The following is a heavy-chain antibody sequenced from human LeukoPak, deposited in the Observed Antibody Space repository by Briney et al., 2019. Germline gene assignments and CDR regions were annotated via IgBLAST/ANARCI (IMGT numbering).Heavy chain of an antibody. Sequence: SETLSLTCTVSGGSISSSSYYWGWIRQPPGKGLEWIGSIYYSGSTYYNPSLKSRVTISVDTSKNQFSLKLSSVTAADTAVYYCARRNGQDIVATFRRRYYFDYWGQGTLVTVSP. V-gene: IGHV4-39*01. CDR1: GGSISSSSYY. CDR2: IYYSGST. D-gene: IGHD5-12*01. J-gene: IGHJ4*02. CDR3: ARRNGQDIVATFRRRYYFDY.